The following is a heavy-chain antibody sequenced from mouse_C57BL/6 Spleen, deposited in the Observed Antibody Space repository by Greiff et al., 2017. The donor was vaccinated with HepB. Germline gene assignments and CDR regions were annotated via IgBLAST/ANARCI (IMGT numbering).Heavy chain of an antibody. D-gene: IGHD1-1*01. CDR2: IYPGSGST. CDR3: ARKVLREFAY. V-gene: IGHV1-55*01. J-gene: IGHJ3*01. Sequence: VKLQESGAELVKPGASVKMSCKASGYTFTSYWITWVKQRPGQGLEWIGDIYPGSGSTNYNEKFKSKATLTVDTSSSTAYMQLSSLTSEDSAVYYCARKVLREFAYWGQGTLVTVSA. CDR1: GYTFTSYW.